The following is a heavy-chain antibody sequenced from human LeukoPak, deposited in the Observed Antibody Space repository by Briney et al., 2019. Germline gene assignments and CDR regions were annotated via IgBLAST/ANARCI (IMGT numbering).Heavy chain of an antibody. V-gene: IGHV3-66*01. D-gene: IGHD3-22*01. CDR3: ARNPYYDGSGPMYYLYYYYGMDV. Sequence: GGSLRLSCAASGFTVSSNYMSWVRQAPGKGLEWVSVIYSGGSTYYADSVKGRFTISRDNSKNTLYLQMNSLRAEDTAVYYCARNPYYDGSGPMYYLYYYYGMDVWGQGTTVTVSS. CDR2: IYSGGST. J-gene: IGHJ6*02. CDR1: GFTVSSNY.